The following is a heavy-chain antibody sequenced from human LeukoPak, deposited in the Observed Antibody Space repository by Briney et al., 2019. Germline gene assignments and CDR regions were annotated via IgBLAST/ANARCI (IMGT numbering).Heavy chain of an antibody. V-gene: IGHV3-48*01. D-gene: IGHD2-2*01. CDR2: ISSSSTI. CDR3: ARDQPRYCSSTSCPENN. CDR1: GFTFSSHS. J-gene: IGHJ4*02. Sequence: GGSLRLSCAASGFTFSSHSMKWVRQAPGKGLEWVSYISSSSTIYYADSVKGRFTISRDNAKNSLYLQMNSLRAEDTAVYYCARDQPRYCSSTSCPENNWGQGTLVTVSS.